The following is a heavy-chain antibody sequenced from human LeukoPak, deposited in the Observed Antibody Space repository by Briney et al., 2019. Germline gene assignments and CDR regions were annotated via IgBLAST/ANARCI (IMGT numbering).Heavy chain of an antibody. J-gene: IGHJ6*02. CDR3: ARSQFGTTRYGMDV. V-gene: IGHV1-8*01. CDR2: VNCDSGGT. CDR1: EYTFTTYD. D-gene: IGHD1-1*01. Sequence: GASVKVSCKASEYTFTTYDINWVRLAAGQGLEWMGWVNCDSGGTGYAQKFQGRVTMTRDTSTSTAYMELSSLTSEDTAVYFCARSQFGTTRYGMDVWGQGTTVTVSS.